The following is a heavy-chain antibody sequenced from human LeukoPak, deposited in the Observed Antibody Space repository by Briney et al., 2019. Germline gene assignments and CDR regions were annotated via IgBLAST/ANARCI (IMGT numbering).Heavy chain of an antibody. J-gene: IGHJ6*03. V-gene: IGHV4-34*01. CDR1: GGSFSPYY. CDR2: INHSGST. Sequence: SETLSLTCAVYGGSFSPYYWSWIRQPPGKGLEWIGEINHSGSTNYNPSLKSRVTISVDTSKNQFSLKLSSVTAADTAVYYCARDLLFSSGWSHYYHYMDVWGKGTTVTVSS. D-gene: IGHD6-19*01. CDR3: ARDLLFSSGWSHYYHYMDV.